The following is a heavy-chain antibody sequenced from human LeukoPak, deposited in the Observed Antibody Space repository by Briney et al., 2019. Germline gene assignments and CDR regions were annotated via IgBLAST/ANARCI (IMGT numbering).Heavy chain of an antibody. Sequence: GGSLRLSCAASGFTFSSYAMSWVPQAPGKGLEWVSAICGSGGSTYYAHSVKGRFTISRDNSKNTLYLQMNSLRAEDTAVYYCANSVLRFLEWGFDYWGQGTLVAVSS. D-gene: IGHD3-3*01. CDR2: ICGSGGST. V-gene: IGHV3-23*01. J-gene: IGHJ4*02. CDR1: GFTFSSYA. CDR3: ANSVLRFLEWGFDY.